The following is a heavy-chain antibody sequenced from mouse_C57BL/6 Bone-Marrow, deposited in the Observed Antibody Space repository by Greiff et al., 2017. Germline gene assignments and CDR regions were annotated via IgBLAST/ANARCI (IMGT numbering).Heavy chain of an antibody. D-gene: IGHD2-3*01. J-gene: IGHJ1*03. CDR3: ARSDGYYSYWYFDV. Sequence: QVQLQQPGAELVRPGSSVKLSCKASGYTFTRYWMHWVKQRPIQGLEWIGNIDPSDSETHYNQKFKDKATLTVDKSSSTAYMQLSSLTSEDSAVYYCARSDGYYSYWYFDVWGTGTTVTVSS. CDR1: GYTFTRYW. V-gene: IGHV1-52*01. CDR2: IDPSDSET.